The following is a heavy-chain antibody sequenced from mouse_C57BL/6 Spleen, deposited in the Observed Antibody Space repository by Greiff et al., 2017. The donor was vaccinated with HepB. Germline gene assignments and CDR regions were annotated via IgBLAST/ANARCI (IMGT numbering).Heavy chain of an antibody. J-gene: IGHJ2*01. Sequence: VQLQQSGAELVKPGASVKISCKASGYAFSSYWMNWVKQRPGKGLEWIGQIYPGDGDTNYNGKFKGKATLNADKSASTAYMQLSSLTSEDSAVYFCARWLLQGNYFDYWGQGTTLTVSS. CDR3: ARWLLQGNYFDY. D-gene: IGHD2-3*01. V-gene: IGHV1-80*01. CDR2: IYPGDGDT. CDR1: GYAFSSYW.